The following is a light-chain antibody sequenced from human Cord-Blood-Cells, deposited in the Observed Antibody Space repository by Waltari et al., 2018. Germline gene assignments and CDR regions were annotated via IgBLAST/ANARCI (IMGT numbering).Light chain of an antibody. J-gene: IGLJ1*01. CDR2: DVS. V-gene: IGLV2-14*03. CDR1: SSDVGGYNY. Sequence: QSALTQPASVSGSPGQSITISCTGTSSDVGGYNYVSWYQQHPGKAPNTMIYDVSNRPSGVSNRFSGSKSGNTASLTISGLQAEDEADYYCSSYTSSSTRVFGTGTKVTVL. CDR3: SSYTSSSTRV.